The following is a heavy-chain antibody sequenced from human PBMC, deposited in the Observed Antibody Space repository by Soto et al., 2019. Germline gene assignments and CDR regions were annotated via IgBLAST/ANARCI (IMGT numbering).Heavy chain of an antibody. V-gene: IGHV4-30-2*01. CDR2: MYHSGST. Sequence: SETLSLTCAVSGGSISSGGYSWSWIRQPPGKGLEWIGYMYHSGSTYYNPSLKSRVTISIDRSKNQFSLKLSSVTAADTAVYYCARGPDYRGQGIPVTVSS. CDR3: ARGPDY. CDR1: GGSISSGGYS. J-gene: IGHJ4*02.